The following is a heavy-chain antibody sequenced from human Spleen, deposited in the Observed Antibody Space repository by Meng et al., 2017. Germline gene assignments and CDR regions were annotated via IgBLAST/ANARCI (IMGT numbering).Heavy chain of an antibody. CDR1: GYPFPAYW. Sequence: QVQRVQSGAEVKEPGASVKVSCKPSGYPFPAYWLHWVRRAPGQGLEWMGRINPKSGDTHYAQRFQGRVTMTGDTSISTAYMELSRLRSDDTAVYYCARFAGTRRGYHWFDPWGQGTLVTVSS. CDR2: INPKSGDT. CDR3: ARFAGTRRGYHWFDP. D-gene: IGHD1-7*01. J-gene: IGHJ5*02. V-gene: IGHV1-2*06.